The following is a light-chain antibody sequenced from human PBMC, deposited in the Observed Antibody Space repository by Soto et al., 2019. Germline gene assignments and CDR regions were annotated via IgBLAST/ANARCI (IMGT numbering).Light chain of an antibody. CDR3: SSYTTSSPLV. CDR2: EVS. Sequence: QSVLTQPASESGSPGQSITISCTGTSSDVGGYNDVSWYQQHPGKAPKLMIYEVSNRPSGVSNRFSGSKSGNTASLTISGLQAEDDDDYYCSSYTTSSPLVFGGGTKLTVL. J-gene: IGLJ2*01. V-gene: IGLV2-14*01. CDR1: SSDVGGYND.